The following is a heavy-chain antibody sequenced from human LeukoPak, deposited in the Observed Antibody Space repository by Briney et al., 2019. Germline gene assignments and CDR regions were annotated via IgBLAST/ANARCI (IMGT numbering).Heavy chain of an antibody. J-gene: IGHJ4*02. CDR2: ISSSGSTI. V-gene: IGHV3-11*04. D-gene: IGHD6-6*01. CDR3: ARDSAPSIASRPYTDY. CDR1: GFTVSDYY. Sequence: GGSLRLSCAASGFTVSDYYMSWIRQAPGKGLECVSYISSSGSTIYYTDSVKGRFTISRDNAKNSLYLQMNSLRAEDTAVYFCARDSAPSIASRPYTDYWGQGTLVTVSS.